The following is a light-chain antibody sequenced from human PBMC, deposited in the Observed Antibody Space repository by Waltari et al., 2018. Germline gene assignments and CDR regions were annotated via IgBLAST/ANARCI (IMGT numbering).Light chain of an antibody. J-gene: IGKJ1*01. CDR2: DAS. V-gene: IGKV3-20*01. CDR3: QNYVRLPVT. CDR1: QSVGRS. Sequence: EIVLTQSPGTLSLSPGDRATLSCRASQSVGRSLVWYQQKPGQAPRLLIYDASTRATGIPDKFSGGGSGTDFSLTISRLEPEDFSVYFCQNYVRLPVTFGQGTKVEIK.